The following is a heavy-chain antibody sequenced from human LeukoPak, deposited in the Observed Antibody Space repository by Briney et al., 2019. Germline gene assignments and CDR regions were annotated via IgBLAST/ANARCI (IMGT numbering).Heavy chain of an antibody. CDR1: GGSISSYY. CDR2: IYTSGST. Sequence: SETLSLTCTVSGGSISSYYWGWIRQPAGKGLEWIGRIYTSGSTNYNPSLKSRVTMSVDTSKNKFSLKLSSVTAADTAVYYCARGQYSMVLPDYYYMDVWGKGTTVTVSS. CDR3: ARGQYSMVLPDYYYMDV. D-gene: IGHD3-10*01. J-gene: IGHJ6*03. V-gene: IGHV4-4*07.